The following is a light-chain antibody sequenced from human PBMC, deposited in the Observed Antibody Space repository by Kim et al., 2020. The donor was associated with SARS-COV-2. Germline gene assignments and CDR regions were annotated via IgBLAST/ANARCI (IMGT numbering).Light chain of an antibody. CDR1: SSDIGHYNY. CDR3: CSYIGNSALV. V-gene: IGLV2-14*03. CDR2: DVS. J-gene: IGLJ3*02. Sequence: GQSITISCTGTSSDIGHYNYVSWYQQHPGKAPKRLSYDVSKRPSGVSDRFSGSKSHNTASLTISGLQAEDEADYYCCSYIGNSALVFGGGTQLTVL.